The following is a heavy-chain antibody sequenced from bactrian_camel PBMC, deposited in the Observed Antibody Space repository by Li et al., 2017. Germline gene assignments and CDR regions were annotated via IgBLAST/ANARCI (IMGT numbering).Heavy chain of an antibody. Sequence: HVQLVESGGGSVQAGGSLRLSCVASGGSFSDQMGWYRQTPGKEREGVAAIDTAGMPTYTYSVKDRFTISKDNAENSLFLQMSNLKPEDTAMYYCAASHSFILTPRFYRLESSDYPYRGQGTQVTVS. D-gene: IGHD4*01. V-gene: IGHV3S53*01. CDR2: IDTAGMP. J-gene: IGHJ4*01. CDR3: AASHSFILTPRFYRLESSDYPY. CDR1: GGSFSDQ.